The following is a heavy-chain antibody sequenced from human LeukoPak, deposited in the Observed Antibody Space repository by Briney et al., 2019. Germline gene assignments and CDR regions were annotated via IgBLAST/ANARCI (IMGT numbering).Heavy chain of an antibody. D-gene: IGHD1-14*01. CDR3: ARDVYGLGDY. Sequence: GGSLRLSCVASGFTFSNYWMHWVRQAPEKGLMWVSKINSDGSGPDYADSVKGRFTISRDNAKNTLYLQMNSLRAEDAAVYYCARDVYGLGDYWGQGTLVTVSS. V-gene: IGHV3-74*01. J-gene: IGHJ4*02. CDR2: INSDGSGP. CDR1: GFTFSNYW.